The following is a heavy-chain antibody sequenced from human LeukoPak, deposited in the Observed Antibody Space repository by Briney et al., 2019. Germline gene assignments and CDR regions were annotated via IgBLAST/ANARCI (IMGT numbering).Heavy chain of an antibody. CDR1: GFTFSDYY. D-gene: IGHD3-3*01. CDR2: ISSSGSTI. V-gene: IGHV3-11*04. Sequence: PGGSLRLSCAASGFTFSDYYMSWIRQAPGKGLEWVSYISSSGSTIYYADSVKGRFTISRDNAKNSLYLQMNSLRAEDTAVYYCARDGRYDFWPLAWFDPWGQGTLVTVSS. J-gene: IGHJ5*02. CDR3: ARDGRYDFWPLAWFDP.